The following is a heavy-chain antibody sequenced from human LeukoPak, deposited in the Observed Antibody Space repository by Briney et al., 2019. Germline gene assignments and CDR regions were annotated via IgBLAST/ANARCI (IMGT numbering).Heavy chain of an antibody. CDR2: ISGSGGIT. V-gene: IGHV3-23*01. CDR3: AKHRLITVVSSADY. D-gene: IGHD4-23*01. Sequence: GGSLRLSCAASGITFSSYAMSWVRQAPEKGLEWFSGISGSGGITYYAGSVKGRFTVSRDNSNNTLYLQMNSLRAEDTAVYYCAKHRLITVVSSADYWGQGALVIVSS. J-gene: IGHJ4*02. CDR1: GITFSSYA.